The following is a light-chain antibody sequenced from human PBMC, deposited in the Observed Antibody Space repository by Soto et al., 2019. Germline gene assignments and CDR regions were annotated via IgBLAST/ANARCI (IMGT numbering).Light chain of an antibody. CDR1: QSVETF. Sequence: DIVMTQSPAILSVSPGERATLSCRASQSVETFLAWFQHKAGQAPRLLIFGASTRAAGVPARFSGGGSGTEFTLNIDSLRSEDFSVYFCQQYHARPAGTFGGGTKVEIK. CDR2: GAS. V-gene: IGKV3-15*01. CDR3: QQYHARPAGT. J-gene: IGKJ4*01.